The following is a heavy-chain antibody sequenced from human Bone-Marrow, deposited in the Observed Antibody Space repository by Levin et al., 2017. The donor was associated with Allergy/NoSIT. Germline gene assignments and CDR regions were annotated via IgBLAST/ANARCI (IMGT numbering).Heavy chain of an antibody. CDR3: ARTRTSSSLSYFYYYMDV. CDR2: ISGDSYT. CDR1: GITFSDHY. J-gene: IGHJ6*03. D-gene: IGHD3/OR15-3a*01. Sequence: GESLKISCAASGITFSDHYVSWIRQAPGKGLEWVSFISGDSYTRYAESVEGRFTISRDNAKKSVFLQMDSLRAEDTAVYYCARTRTSSSLSYFYYYMDVWGKGTTVTVSS. V-gene: IGHV3-11*06.